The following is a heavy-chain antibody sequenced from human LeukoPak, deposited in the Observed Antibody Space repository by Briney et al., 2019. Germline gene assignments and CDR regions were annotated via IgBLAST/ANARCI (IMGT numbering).Heavy chain of an antibody. J-gene: IGHJ6*02. V-gene: IGHV3-23*01. D-gene: IGHD2-15*01. CDR3: AKNAQYCSGGSCYLDGSYYYYGMDV. CDR1: GFTFGSYA. Sequence: GGSLRLSCAASGFTFGSYAMSWVRQAPGKGLEWGSAISGSGGSTYYADSVKGRFTISRDNSKNTLYLQMNSLRAEDTAVYYCAKNAQYCSGGSCYLDGSYYYYGMDVWGQGPTVTVSS. CDR2: ISGSGGST.